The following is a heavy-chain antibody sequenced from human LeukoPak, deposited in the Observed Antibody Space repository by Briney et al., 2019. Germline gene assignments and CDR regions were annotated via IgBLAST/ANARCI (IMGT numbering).Heavy chain of an antibody. CDR1: GFTFSSYW. J-gene: IGHJ5*02. CDR3: AASGATTIDWFDP. Sequence: GGSLRLSCAASGFTFSSYWMNWARQAPGKGLEWVASINHNGNVNYYVDSVKGRFTISRDNAKNSLYLQMSNLRAEDTAVYYCAASGATTIDWFDPWGQGTLVTVSS. CDR2: INHNGNVN. V-gene: IGHV3-7*03. D-gene: IGHD1-26*01.